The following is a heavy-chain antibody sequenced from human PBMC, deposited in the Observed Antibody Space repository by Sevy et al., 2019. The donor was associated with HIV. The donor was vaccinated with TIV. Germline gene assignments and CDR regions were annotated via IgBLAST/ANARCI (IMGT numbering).Heavy chain of an antibody. D-gene: IGHD3-10*01. J-gene: IGHJ3*02. CDR3: TGGWFM. CDR1: GFMFSSYA. V-gene: IGHV3-23*01. Sequence: GGSLRLSCAASGFMFSSYALSRVRQAPGKGLEWVSSISGRGGSTHYADSVKGQFTISRDNSKNTLYLQMNSLRAEDTAVYYCTGGWFMWGQGTMVTVSS. CDR2: ISGRGGST.